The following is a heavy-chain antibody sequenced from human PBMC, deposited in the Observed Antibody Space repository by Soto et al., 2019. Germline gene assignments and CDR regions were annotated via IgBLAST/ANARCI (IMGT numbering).Heavy chain of an antibody. D-gene: IGHD4-17*01. CDR1: GFTFGSYP. CDR3: AKDNGDYELLWYFDL. J-gene: IGHJ2*01. CDR2: ISGSGGST. Sequence: PGGSLRLSCAASGFTFGSYPMSWVRQAPGKGLEWVSAISGSGGSTYYADSVKGRFTISRDNSKNTLYLQMNSLRAEDTAVYYCAKDNGDYELLWYFDLWGRGSLVTVSS. V-gene: IGHV3-23*01.